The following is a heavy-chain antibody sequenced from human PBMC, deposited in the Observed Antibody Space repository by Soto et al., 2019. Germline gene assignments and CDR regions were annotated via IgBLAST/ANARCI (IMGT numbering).Heavy chain of an antibody. J-gene: IGHJ4*02. Sequence: QVKLVQSGTEVKKPGASIKVSCKASGYSFATSGMSWVRQAPGQGLEWMGWISAYNGNTNYDQNLQDRVTMTTDTSTSTAYLEVRNLRSDDTAVYYCARAGKYYDASGYANWGQGTLVTVSS. CDR2: ISAYNGNT. V-gene: IGHV1-18*01. CDR1: GYSFATSG. CDR3: ARAGKYYDASGYAN. D-gene: IGHD3-22*01.